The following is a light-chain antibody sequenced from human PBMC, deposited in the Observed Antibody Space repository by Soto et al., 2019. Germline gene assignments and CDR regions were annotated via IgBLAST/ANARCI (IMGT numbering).Light chain of an antibody. V-gene: IGKV3-11*01. CDR1: QNIINY. CDR3: QQRSNWPT. J-gene: IGKJ1*01. CDR2: DAS. Sequence: EIVLTQSPATLSLSPGERATLSCRASQNIINYLAWYQQKPGQPPRLLIYDASNRATGIPARFSGRGSGTDFTLTISSLEPEDFAVYYCQQRSNWPTFGQGTKVEI.